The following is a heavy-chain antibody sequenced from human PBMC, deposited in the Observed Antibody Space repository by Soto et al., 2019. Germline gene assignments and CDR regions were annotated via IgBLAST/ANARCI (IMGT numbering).Heavy chain of an antibody. D-gene: IGHD3-3*01. CDR2: IYYGGST. J-gene: IGHJ5*02. CDR1: GGSISSSSYY. Sequence: SETLSFTCTVSGGSISSSSYYWGWIRQPPGKGLEWIGSIYYGGSTYYNPSLKSRVTISVDTSKNQFSLKLRSVTAADTAVYYCARHYFDFWSGSPRFDPWGQGTLVTVSS. CDR3: ARHYFDFWSGSPRFDP. V-gene: IGHV4-39*01.